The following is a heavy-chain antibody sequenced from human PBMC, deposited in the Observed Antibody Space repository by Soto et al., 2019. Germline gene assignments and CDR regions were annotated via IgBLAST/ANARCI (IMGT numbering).Heavy chain of an antibody. CDR3: ARNVVRETGWFDP. V-gene: IGHV1-8*01. CDR1: GYTFTSYD. Sequence: ASVKVSCKASGYTFTSYDINWVRQATGQGLEWMGWMNPNSGNTGYAQKFQGRVTMTRNTSISTAYMELSSRRSEDTAVYYCARNVVRETGWFDPWGQGTLVTVSS. D-gene: IGHD3-10*01. J-gene: IGHJ5*02. CDR2: MNPNSGNT.